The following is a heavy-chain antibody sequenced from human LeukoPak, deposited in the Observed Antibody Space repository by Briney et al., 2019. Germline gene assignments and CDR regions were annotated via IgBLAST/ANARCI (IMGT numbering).Heavy chain of an antibody. D-gene: IGHD5-12*01. CDR1: GFTFSSYA. CDR3: ARVGYSGYDYDY. CDR2: ISGSGDNT. J-gene: IGHJ4*02. V-gene: IGHV3-23*01. Sequence: GGSLRLSCAASGFTFSSYAMSWVRQAPGKGLEWVSSISGSGDNTYYADSVKDRFSISRDNSKDALYLQMNSLRAEDTAVYYCARVGYSGYDYDYWGQGTLVTVSS.